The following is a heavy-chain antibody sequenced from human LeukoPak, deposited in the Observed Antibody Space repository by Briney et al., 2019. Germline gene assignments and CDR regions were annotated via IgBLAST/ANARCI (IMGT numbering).Heavy chain of an antibody. Sequence: GRSLRLSCAASGFTFSSYAMHWVRQAPGKGQEWVAVISYDGSNKYYADSVKGRFAISRDNTKNTLYLQMNSLRAEDTAVYYCARAPPYYYGSGSYFGRLDYWGQGTLVTVSS. J-gene: IGHJ4*02. CDR2: ISYDGSNK. CDR1: GFTFSSYA. D-gene: IGHD3-10*01. CDR3: ARAPPYYYGSGSYFGRLDY. V-gene: IGHV3-30*01.